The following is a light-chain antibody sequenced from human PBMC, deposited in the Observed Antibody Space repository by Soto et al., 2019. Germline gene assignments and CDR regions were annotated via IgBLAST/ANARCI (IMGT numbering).Light chain of an antibody. V-gene: IGKV3-20*01. J-gene: IGKJ1*01. CDR1: QSVSNNY. CDR3: QQYGSSGT. CDR2: GAS. Sequence: EIVLTQSPCTLSLSPGERATLSCRASQSVSNNYLAWYQQKPGQAPRLLIYGASNRATGIPDRFSGSGFGTDFTLTTSSLAPEYFAVYYCQQYGSSGTFVQGIKV.